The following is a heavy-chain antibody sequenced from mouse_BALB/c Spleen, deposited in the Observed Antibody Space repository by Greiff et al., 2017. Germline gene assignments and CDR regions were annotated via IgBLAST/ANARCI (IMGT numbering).Heavy chain of an antibody. Sequence: EGQLQQSGPELVKPGASVKIPCKASGYTFTDYNMDWVKQSPGKSLEWIGDINPNNGGTIYNQKFKGKATLTVDKSSSTAYMELRSLTSEDTAVYYCAREGAGWFAYWGQGTLVTVSA. V-gene: IGHV1-18*01. J-gene: IGHJ3*01. CDR1: GYTFTDYN. CDR2: INPNNGGT. CDR3: AREGAGWFAY. D-gene: IGHD3-3*01.